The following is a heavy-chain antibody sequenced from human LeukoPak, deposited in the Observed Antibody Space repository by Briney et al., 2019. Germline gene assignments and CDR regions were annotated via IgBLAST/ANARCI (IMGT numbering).Heavy chain of an antibody. CDR2: IRSDGGIK. D-gene: IGHD3-3*01. CDR3: AKDKTQLITIFGVAPFNY. Sequence: PGGSLRLSCAASGFTFSNFGMHWVRQAPGKGLEWVAFIRSDGGIKYYADSVKGRFTISRDNSKNTLYLQMNSLRAEDTAVHYCAKDKTQLITIFGVAPFNYWGQGTLVTVSS. CDR1: GFTFSNFG. J-gene: IGHJ4*02. V-gene: IGHV3-30*02.